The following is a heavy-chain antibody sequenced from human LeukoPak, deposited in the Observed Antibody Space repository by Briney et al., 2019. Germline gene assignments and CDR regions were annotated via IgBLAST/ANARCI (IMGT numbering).Heavy chain of an antibody. J-gene: IGHJ4*02. CDR3: ASSLDYGDYGLPDY. D-gene: IGHD4-17*01. V-gene: IGHV1-2*02. CDR1: GYTFTGYY. CDR2: INPNSGGT. Sequence: ASVKVSCKASGYTFTGYYMHWVRQAPGHGLEWMGWINPNSGGTNYAQKFQGRVTMTRDTSISTAYMELSRLRSDDTAVYYCASSLDYGDYGLPDYWGQGTLVTVSS.